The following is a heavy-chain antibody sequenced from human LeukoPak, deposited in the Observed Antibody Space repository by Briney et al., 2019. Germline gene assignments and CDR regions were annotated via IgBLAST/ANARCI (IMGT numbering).Heavy chain of an antibody. Sequence: GGSLSLSCAASGFTFDDYAMHWVRQAPGKGLEWVSGISWSSGSIGYADSVKGRFTISRDNAKNSLYLQMNSLRAEDTAVYYCARDRAYYDILTRRFGTYYYYGMDVWGQGTTVTVSS. CDR3: ARDRAYYDILTRRFGTYYYYGMDV. CDR2: ISWSSGSI. D-gene: IGHD3-9*01. J-gene: IGHJ6*02. CDR1: GFTFDDYA. V-gene: IGHV3-9*01.